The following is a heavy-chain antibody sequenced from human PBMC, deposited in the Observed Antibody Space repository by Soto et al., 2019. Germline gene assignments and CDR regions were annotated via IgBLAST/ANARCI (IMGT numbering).Heavy chain of an antibody. CDR2: ISSSGSTI. CDR3: ARDRIDPGFWSGYYTDVAGCCDY. V-gene: IGHV3-21*05. CDR1: GFTFSSYS. J-gene: IGHJ4*02. D-gene: IGHD3-3*01. Sequence: EVQLVESGGGLVKPGGSLRLSCAASGFTFSSYSMNWVRQAPGKGLEWVSYISSSGSTIYYADSVKGRFTISRDNAKNSLYLQMNSLRAEDTAVYYCARDRIDPGFWSGYYTDVAGCCDYWGQGTLVTVSS.